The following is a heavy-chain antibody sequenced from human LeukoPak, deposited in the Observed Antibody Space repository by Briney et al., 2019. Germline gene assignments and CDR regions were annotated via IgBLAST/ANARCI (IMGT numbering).Heavy chain of an antibody. D-gene: IGHD2-2*01. CDR3: ARLYCSSTSCLTSDYYGMDV. J-gene: IGHJ6*02. CDR1: GYTFTGYY. Sequence: ASVKVSCKASGYTFTGYYMHWVRQAPGQGLEWTGWINPNSGGTNYAQKFQGRVTMTRDTSISTAYMELSRLRSDDTAVYYCARLYCSSTSCLTSDYYGMDVWGQGTTVTVSS. CDR2: INPNSGGT. V-gene: IGHV1-2*02.